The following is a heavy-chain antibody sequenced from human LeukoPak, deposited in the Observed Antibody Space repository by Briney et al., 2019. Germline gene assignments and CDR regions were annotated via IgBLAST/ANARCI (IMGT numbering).Heavy chain of an antibody. J-gene: IGHJ4*02. D-gene: IGHD6-19*01. CDR1: GYTFTSYD. Sequence: GSVKVSCKASGYTFTSYDINWVRQATGQGLEWIGWMNPNSGNTGYAQKFQGRVTMTRNTSISTAYMELSSLRSEDTAVYYCARGRGSGWYVDYWGQGTLVTVSS. CDR2: MNPNSGNT. CDR3: ARGRGSGWYVDY. V-gene: IGHV1-8*01.